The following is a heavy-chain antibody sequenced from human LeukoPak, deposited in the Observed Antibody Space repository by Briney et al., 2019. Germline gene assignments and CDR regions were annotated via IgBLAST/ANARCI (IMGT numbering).Heavy chain of an antibody. Sequence: SSETLSLTCTVSGGSMSSYYWSWIRQPPGKGLEWIGYIYYSGSTKYNPSLKSRVTISVDTSKNQFSLKLSSVTAADTAVYYCARGARAGYNLEPFDYWGQGTLVTVPS. CDR2: IYYSGST. CDR1: GGSMSSYY. V-gene: IGHV4-59*08. CDR3: ARGARAGYNLEPFDY. J-gene: IGHJ4*02. D-gene: IGHD5-24*01.